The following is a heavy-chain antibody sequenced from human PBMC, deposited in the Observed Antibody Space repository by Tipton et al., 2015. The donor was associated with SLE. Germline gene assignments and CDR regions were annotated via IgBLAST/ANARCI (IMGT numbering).Heavy chain of an antibody. CDR1: GGSFSAYY. CDR2: INHSGST. D-gene: IGHD4/OR15-4a*01. Sequence: TLSLTCAVYGGSFSAYYWSWIRQAPGKGLEWIGEINHSGSTHYSPSLRSRVGMSVDTAKDKFSLKLIFVTAADAAMYYCSSVETFMVVTPIYYCGHWGPGALVAVSS. CDR3: SSVETFMVVTPIYYCGH. J-gene: IGHJ4*02. V-gene: IGHV4-34*01.